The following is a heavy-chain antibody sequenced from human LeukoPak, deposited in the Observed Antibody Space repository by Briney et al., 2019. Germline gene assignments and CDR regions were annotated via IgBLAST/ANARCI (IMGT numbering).Heavy chain of an antibody. J-gene: IGHJ3*02. Sequence: GGSLRLSCAASGFTFNNYWMSWVRQAPGKGLEGVANIKQDGSEKYYVDSVKGRFTISRDNSQNSLYLQMNSLRAEDTAIYYCARGYHFALDIWGQGTMVTVSS. CDR1: GFTFNNYW. V-gene: IGHV3-7*01. D-gene: IGHD1-14*01. CDR2: IKQDGSEK. CDR3: ARGYHFALDI.